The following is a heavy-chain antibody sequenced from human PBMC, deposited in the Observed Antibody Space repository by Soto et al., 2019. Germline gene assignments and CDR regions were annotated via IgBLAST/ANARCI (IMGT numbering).Heavy chain of an antibody. D-gene: IGHD7-27*01. J-gene: IGHJ6*02. CDR1: GFTFSSYS. CDR2: ISSSSSYI. V-gene: IGHV3-21*01. Sequence: EVQLVESGGGLVKPGGSLRLSCAASGFTFSSYSMNWVRQAPGKGLEWVSSISSSSSYIYYADSVKGRFTISRDNAKNSLYLQMNSLRAEDTAVYYCARNWGYYYYYGMYVWGQGTTVTVSS. CDR3: ARNWGYYYYYGMYV.